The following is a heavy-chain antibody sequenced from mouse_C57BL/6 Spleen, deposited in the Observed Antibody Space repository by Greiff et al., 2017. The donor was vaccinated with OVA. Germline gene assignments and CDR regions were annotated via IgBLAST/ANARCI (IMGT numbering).Heavy chain of an antibody. V-gene: IGHV1-64*01. CDR1: GYTFTSYW. J-gene: IGHJ2*01. D-gene: IGHD1-1*01. CDR3: AENYGSSFLDY. Sequence: VQLQQPGAELVKPGASVQLSCKASGYTFTSYWMHWVKQRPGQGLEWIGMIHPNSGSTNYNEKFKSKATLTVDKSSSTAYMQLSSLTSEDSAVYYCAENYGSSFLDYWGQGTTLTVSS. CDR2: IHPNSGST.